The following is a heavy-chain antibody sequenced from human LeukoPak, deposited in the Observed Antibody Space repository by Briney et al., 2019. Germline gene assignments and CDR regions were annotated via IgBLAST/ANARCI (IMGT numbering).Heavy chain of an antibody. Sequence: ASVKVSCKASGYTFTCYAISWVRQAPGQGLEWMGGIIPIFGTTNYAQKFQGRVTITADKSASAAYMELSSLRSEDAAVYYCARPRFPYYRLSGADYYYMDVWGKGTTVTVSS. V-gene: IGHV1-69*06. CDR3: ARPRFPYYRLSGADYYYMDV. CDR1: GYTFTCYA. J-gene: IGHJ6*03. CDR2: IIPIFGTT. D-gene: IGHD3-10*01.